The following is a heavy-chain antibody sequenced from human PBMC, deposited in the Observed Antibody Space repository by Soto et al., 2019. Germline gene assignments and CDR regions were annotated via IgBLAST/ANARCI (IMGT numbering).Heavy chain of an antibody. D-gene: IGHD3-22*01. CDR1: GFTFSSCA. CDR3: ARDQLYYYDSSGYYSEGYFDY. Sequence: GGSLRLSCAASGFTFSSCAMGWVRQAPGKGLEWVSDIIDSGGSTYYADSVKGRFTISRDNSKNTLYLQMNSLRAEDTAVYYCARDQLYYYDSSGYYSEGYFDYWGQGTLVTVSS. CDR2: IIDSGGST. J-gene: IGHJ4*02. V-gene: IGHV3-23*01.